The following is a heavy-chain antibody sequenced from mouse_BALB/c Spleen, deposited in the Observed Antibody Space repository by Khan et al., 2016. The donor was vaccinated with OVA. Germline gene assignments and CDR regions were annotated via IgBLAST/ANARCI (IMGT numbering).Heavy chain of an antibody. D-gene: IGHD1-1*02. CDR1: GLTFSDYY. Sequence: EVELVESGGGLVQPGGSLKLSCATSGLTFSDYYMYWVRQTPEKRLEWVAKISNGGGSTYYSDTVKGRFTISRDNAKNTLYLQMSRLKSEDTAMYYCARHEVFWYDIYYGMDYWGQGTSVTVAS. V-gene: IGHV5-12*02. J-gene: IGHJ4*01. CDR3: ARHEVFWYDIYYGMDY. CDR2: ISNGGGST.